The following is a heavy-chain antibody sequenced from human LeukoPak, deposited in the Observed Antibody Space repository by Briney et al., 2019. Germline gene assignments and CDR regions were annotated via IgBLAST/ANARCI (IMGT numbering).Heavy chain of an antibody. CDR2: IDPRDSYT. J-gene: IGHJ4*02. CDR1: GYSFTSYW. D-gene: IGHD3-22*01. CDR3: ARLEISGYYVY. Sequence: GESLQISCKGSGYSFTSYWISWVRQMPGKGLEWMGRIDPRDSYTKYSPSFQGHVSISADKSISTAYLQWSSLKASDTATYYCARLEISGYYVYWGQGTLGTLSS. V-gene: IGHV5-10-1*01.